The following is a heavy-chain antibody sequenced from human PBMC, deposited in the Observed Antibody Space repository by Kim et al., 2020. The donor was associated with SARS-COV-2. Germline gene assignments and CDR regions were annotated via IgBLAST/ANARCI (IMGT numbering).Heavy chain of an antibody. CDR3: TTDVELLWFGELSDY. D-gene: IGHD3-10*01. Sequence: APVKGRFTISRDDSKNTLYLQMNSLKTEDTAVYYCTTDVELLWFGELSDYWGQGTLVTVSS. J-gene: IGHJ4*02. V-gene: IGHV3-15*01.